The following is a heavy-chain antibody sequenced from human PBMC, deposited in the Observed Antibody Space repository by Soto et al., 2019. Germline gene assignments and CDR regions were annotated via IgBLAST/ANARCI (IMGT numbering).Heavy chain of an antibody. Sequence: QVQLVQSGAEVKKPGASVKVSCKASGYTFTSYGISWVRQAPGQGLEWMGWISAYNGNTNYAQKLQGRVTMTTDTATSTAYMELRSLRSDDTAVYYCAREDIVVVPAAEYYFDYWGQGTLVTVSS. J-gene: IGHJ4*02. D-gene: IGHD2-2*01. CDR3: AREDIVVVPAAEYYFDY. V-gene: IGHV1-18*01. CDR2: ISAYNGNT. CDR1: GYTFTSYG.